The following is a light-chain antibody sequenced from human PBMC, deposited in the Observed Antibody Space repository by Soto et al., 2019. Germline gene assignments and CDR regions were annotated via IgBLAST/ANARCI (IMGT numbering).Light chain of an antibody. CDR2: EVN. Sequence: QSALTQPPSASGSPGQSVTISCTGTSSDVAGYNYVSWYQQHPGKAPKLMIYEVNKRPSGVPDRFSGSKSGNTASLTVSGFQAEDEADYYCSSYTGSNNFQVFGGGTKLTVL. CDR1: SSDVAGYNY. V-gene: IGLV2-8*01. CDR3: SSYTGSNNFQV. J-gene: IGLJ2*01.